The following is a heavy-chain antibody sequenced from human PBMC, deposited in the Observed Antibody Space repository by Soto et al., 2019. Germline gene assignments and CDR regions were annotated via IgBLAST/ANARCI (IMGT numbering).Heavy chain of an antibody. J-gene: IGHJ4*02. Sequence: QVQVVQSGAEVRKPGSSVKVSCKASGGTISGFAITWVRQAPGQGLEWMGEIIPIFGSANYAQKFQGRVTITADESPSTASMELSSLRSEDTALYYCATTRRPTFGDYLDYWGQGTLVTVSS. CDR1: GGTISGFA. D-gene: IGHD3-10*01. CDR3: ATTRRPTFGDYLDY. V-gene: IGHV1-69*01. CDR2: IIPIFGSA.